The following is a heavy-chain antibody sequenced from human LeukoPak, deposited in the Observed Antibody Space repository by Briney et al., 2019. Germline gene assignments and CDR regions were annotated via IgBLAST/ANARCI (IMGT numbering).Heavy chain of an antibody. CDR3: AKELRYCSSTSCLYYFDY. Sequence: GGSLRLSCAASGFTFSSYAMSWVRQAPGKGLEWVSAISGSGGSTYYADSVKGRFTISRDNSKNTLHLQMNSLRAEDTAVYYCAKELRYCSSTSCLYYFDYWGQGTLVTVSS. CDR1: GFTFSSYA. J-gene: IGHJ4*02. CDR2: ISGSGGST. V-gene: IGHV3-23*01. D-gene: IGHD2-2*01.